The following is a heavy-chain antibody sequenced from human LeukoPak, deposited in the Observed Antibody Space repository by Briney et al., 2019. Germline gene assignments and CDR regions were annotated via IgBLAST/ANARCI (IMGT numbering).Heavy chain of an antibody. CDR3: AREETDVLTGYYRPGFDY. CDR2: ISTSNGNT. Sequence: ASVKVSCKATGYTFISYPITWVRQAPGQGLEWMGWISTSNGNTFYAQKFQGRLTMTTDTSTCTVYMELRSLRSDDTAVYYCAREETDVLTGYYRPGFDYWGQGTLVTVSS. D-gene: IGHD3-9*01. CDR1: GYTFISYP. V-gene: IGHV1-18*01. J-gene: IGHJ4*02.